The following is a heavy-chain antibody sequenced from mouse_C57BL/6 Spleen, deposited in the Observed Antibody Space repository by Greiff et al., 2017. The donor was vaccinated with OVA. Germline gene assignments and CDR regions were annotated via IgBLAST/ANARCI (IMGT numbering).Heavy chain of an antibody. CDR1: GYTFTSYW. CDR3: AIRDYDYGYAMDY. V-gene: IGHV1-74*01. J-gene: IGHJ4*01. D-gene: IGHD2-4*01. Sequence: QVHVKQPGAELVKPGASVKVSCKASGYTFTSYWMHWVKQRPGQGLEWIGRIHPSDSDTNYNQKFKGKATLTVDKSSSTAYMQLSSLTSEDSAVYYCAIRDYDYGYAMDYWGQGTSVTVSS. CDR2: IHPSDSDT.